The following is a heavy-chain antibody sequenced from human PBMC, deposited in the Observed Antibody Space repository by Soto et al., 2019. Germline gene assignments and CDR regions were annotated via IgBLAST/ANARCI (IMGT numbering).Heavy chain of an antibody. D-gene: IGHD3-10*01. CDR3: ARGRLRGWFDP. J-gene: IGHJ5*02. V-gene: IGHV4-34*01. CDR1: GGSFSGYY. Sequence: SETLSLTCAVYGGSFSGYYWIWIRQPPGKGLEWIGEINHSGSTNYNPSLKSRVTISVDTSKNQFSLKLSSVTAADTAVYYCARGRLRGWFDPWGQGTLVTVSS. CDR2: INHSGST.